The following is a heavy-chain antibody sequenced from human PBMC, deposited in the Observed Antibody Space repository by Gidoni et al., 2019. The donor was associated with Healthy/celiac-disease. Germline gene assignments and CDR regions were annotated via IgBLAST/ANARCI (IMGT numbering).Heavy chain of an antibody. CDR2: ISRILGIA. D-gene: IGHD6-19*01. CDR3: ACGWSRSYWYFDL. Sequence: QVQLAQSGAALKKPGSSVKVSCRASGCPFSSYTISWVRQAPGKGLEWMGRISRILGIANYAQKFQGRVTITADKSTSTAYMELSSLRSEDTAVYYCACGWSRSYWYFDLWGRGTLVTVSS. CDR1: GCPFSSYT. V-gene: IGHV1-69*02. J-gene: IGHJ2*01.